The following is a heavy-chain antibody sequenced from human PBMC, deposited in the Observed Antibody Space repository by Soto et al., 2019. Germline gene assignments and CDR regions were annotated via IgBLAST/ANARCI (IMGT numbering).Heavy chain of an antibody. CDR2: INHSGRV. V-gene: IGHV4-34*01. CDR3: STRAYDTNGYYRFDP. Sequence: SETLSLTCAVYGGSFSVHSWTWIRHSPGKGLEWIGDINHSGRVNYSPSLKSRVTISLDTSKNQFSLTLSAVTAADTAMYYCSTRAYDTNGYYRFDPWGQGTLVTVSS. J-gene: IGHJ5*01. D-gene: IGHD3-22*01. CDR1: GGSFSVHS.